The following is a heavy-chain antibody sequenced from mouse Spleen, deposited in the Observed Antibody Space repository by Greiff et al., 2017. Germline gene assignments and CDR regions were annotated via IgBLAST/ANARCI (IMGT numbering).Heavy chain of an antibody. CDR3: ARHYGYSAWFAY. V-gene: IGHV1-4*01. CDR1: GYTFTSYT. Sequence: VQRVESGAELARPGASVKMSCKASGYTFTSYTMHWVKQRPGQGLEWIGYINPSSGYTKYNQKFKDKATLTADKSSSTAYMQLSSLTSEDSAVYYCARHYGYSAWFAYWGQGTLVTVSA. D-gene: IGHD2-2*01. CDR2: INPSSGYT. J-gene: IGHJ3*01.